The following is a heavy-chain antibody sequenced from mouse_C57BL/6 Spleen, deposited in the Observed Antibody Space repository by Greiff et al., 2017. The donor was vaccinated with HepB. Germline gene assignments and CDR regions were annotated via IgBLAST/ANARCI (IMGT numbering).Heavy chain of an antibody. J-gene: IGHJ3*01. D-gene: IGHD4-1*01. CDR1: GFSFNTYA. CDR2: IRSKSNNYAT. Sequence: EVQRVESGGGLVQPKGSLKLSCAASGFSFNTYAMNWVRQAPGKGLEWVARIRSKSNNYATYYADSVKDRFTISRDDSESMLYLQMNNLKTEDTAMYYCVTLGHDFAYWGQGTLVTVSA. V-gene: IGHV10-1*01. CDR3: VTLGHDFAY.